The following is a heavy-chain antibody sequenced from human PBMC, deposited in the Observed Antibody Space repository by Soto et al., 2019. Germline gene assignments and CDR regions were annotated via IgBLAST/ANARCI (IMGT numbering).Heavy chain of an antibody. CDR3: AKDRGPRRQWLIDPCDY. D-gene: IGHD6-19*01. Sequence: QVQLVESGGGVVQPGRSLRVSCAASGFTFSIYAMHWVRQAPGTGLEWVAVISYDGTKTYYADSVKGRFTISRDNSKNTVYLQMNSLRDEDTAVYYGAKDRGPRRQWLIDPCDYWGQGTLVTVSP. V-gene: IGHV3-30*18. J-gene: IGHJ4*02. CDR1: GFTFSIYA. CDR2: ISYDGTKT.